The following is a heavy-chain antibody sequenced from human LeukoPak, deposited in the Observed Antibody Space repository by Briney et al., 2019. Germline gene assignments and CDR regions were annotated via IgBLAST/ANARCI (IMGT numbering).Heavy chain of an antibody. J-gene: IGHJ4*02. Sequence: PGGSLRLSCAASGFTFSNYWMSWLRQAPGKGLEWVANIRQDGNEKYYVDSVKGRFTISRDNAKNSLYLQMNSLRAEDTAVYYCARDRGYSNHDSRYYFDYWGQGTLVTVSS. V-gene: IGHV3-7*01. CDR1: GFTFSNYW. D-gene: IGHD4-11*01. CDR3: ARDRGYSNHDSRYYFDY. CDR2: IRQDGNEK.